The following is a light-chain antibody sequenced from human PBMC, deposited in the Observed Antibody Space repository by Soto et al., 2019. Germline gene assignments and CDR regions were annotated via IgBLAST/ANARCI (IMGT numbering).Light chain of an antibody. J-gene: IGKJ1*01. V-gene: IGKV3-20*01. CDR1: QSVSSNY. CDR3: QQFGTSPWT. Sequence: EIVLTQSPGTLSLSPGEGATLSCRASQSVSSNYLAWYQQKPGQAPRLLFYSATNRDTGIPDRFSASGSGTVFTLTISRLEPEDFAVCYCQQFGTSPWTFGQGTKVDIK. CDR2: SAT.